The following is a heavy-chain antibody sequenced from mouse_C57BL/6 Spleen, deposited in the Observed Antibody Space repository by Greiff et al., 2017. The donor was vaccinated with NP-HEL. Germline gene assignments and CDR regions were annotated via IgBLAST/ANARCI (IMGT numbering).Heavy chain of an antibody. CDR2: IRSKSSNYAT. V-gene: IGHV10-3*01. J-gene: IGHJ4*01. Sequence: EVKLLESGGGLVQPKGSLKLSCAASGFTFNTYAMHWVRQAPGTGLEWVARIRSKSSNYATYYADSVKDRFTISRDDSQSMLYLQMNNLNTEDTAMYCGVRDRGMVTAMDYWGQGTSVTVSS. CDR1: GFTFNTYA. CDR3: VRDRGMVTAMDY. D-gene: IGHD2-2*01.